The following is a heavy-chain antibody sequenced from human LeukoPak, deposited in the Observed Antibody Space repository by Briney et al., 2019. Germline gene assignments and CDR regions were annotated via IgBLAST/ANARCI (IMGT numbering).Heavy chain of an antibody. J-gene: IGHJ4*02. Sequence: GGSLRLSCAASGFSFGDYSMIWVRQAPGKGLEWISYIGISSGNTYYADSVKGRFTISGDKARDSLYLQMNSLRVEDTAVYYCARDYKYAFDNWGQGTLVTVSS. V-gene: IGHV3-48*01. CDR1: GFSFGDYS. CDR3: ARDYKYAFDN. CDR2: IGISSGNT. D-gene: IGHD5-24*01.